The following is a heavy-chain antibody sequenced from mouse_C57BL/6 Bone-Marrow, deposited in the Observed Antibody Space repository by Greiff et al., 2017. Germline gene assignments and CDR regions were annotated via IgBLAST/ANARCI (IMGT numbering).Heavy chain of an antibody. V-gene: IGHV1-74*01. CDR2: IHPSDSDT. CDR3: AIKCSPMYYYGSGYPPWFAY. D-gene: IGHD1-1*01. J-gene: IGHJ3*01. Sequence: QVQLQQPGAELVKPGASVQVSCKASGYTFTSYWMHWVKQRPGQGLEWIGRIHPSDSDTNYNQKFKGKATLTVDKSSSTAYMQISSLTSEDSSVYYCAIKCSPMYYYGSGYPPWFAYWGQGTLVTV. CDR1: GYTFTSYW.